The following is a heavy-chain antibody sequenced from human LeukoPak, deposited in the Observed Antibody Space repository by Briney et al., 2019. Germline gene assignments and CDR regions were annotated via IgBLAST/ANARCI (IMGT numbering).Heavy chain of an antibody. D-gene: IGHD2-2*01. CDR3: ARMPSTEIYYFYYMDV. V-gene: IGHV3-23*01. CDR2: ISANGVRI. J-gene: IGHJ6*03. CDR1: GMPFSSYT. Sequence: GESLRLSCEGPGMPFSSYTINWVRQPPGKGLEWVSGISANGVRIYYGASAQGRFTASRDHSKNTVFLQLNSLRVEDTAVYYCARMPSTEIYYFYYMDVWGKGTTVIVSS.